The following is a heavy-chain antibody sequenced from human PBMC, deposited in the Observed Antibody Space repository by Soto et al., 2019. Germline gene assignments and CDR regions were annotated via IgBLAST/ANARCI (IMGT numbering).Heavy chain of an antibody. Sequence: GGSLRLSCAASGFTFSSYAMSWVRQAPGKGLEWVSAISGSGGSTYYADSVKGRFTISRDNSKNTLYLQMNSLRAEDTAVYYCATGGVVLWDASDYWGQGTLVTVSS. CDR1: GFTFSSYA. CDR3: ATGGVVLWDASDY. D-gene: IGHD3-10*01. CDR2: ISGSGGST. V-gene: IGHV3-23*01. J-gene: IGHJ4*02.